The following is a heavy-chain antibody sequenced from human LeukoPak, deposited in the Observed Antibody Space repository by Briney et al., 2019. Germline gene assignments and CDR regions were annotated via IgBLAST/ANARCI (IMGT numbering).Heavy chain of an antibody. CDR3: TTDAGYDSRWYNY. CDR2: IKSQSAGGTT. D-gene: IGHD6-13*01. Sequence: GGSLRLSCAASGFTFSSAYMNWVRQAPGKGLEWVGRIKSQSAGGTTDYASPVKGRFIISRDDSKTTPYLQMNSLKTEDTAVYYCTTDAGYDSRWYNYWGQGTLVTVSS. J-gene: IGHJ4*02. CDR1: GFTFSSAY. V-gene: IGHV3-15*01.